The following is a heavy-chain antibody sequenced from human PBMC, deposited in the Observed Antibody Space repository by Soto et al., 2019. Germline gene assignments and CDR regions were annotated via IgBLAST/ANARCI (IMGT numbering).Heavy chain of an antibody. J-gene: IGHJ3*02. CDR3: TRDLAVAGTNDAFDI. V-gene: IGHV3-49*03. D-gene: IGHD6-19*01. CDR1: GFTFGDYA. CDR2: IRSKAYGGTT. Sequence: GGSLRLSCTASGFTFGDYAMGWFRQAPGKGLEWVGFIRSKAYGGTTEYAASVKGRFTISRDDSKSIAYLQMNSLKTEDTAVYYCTRDLAVAGTNDAFDIWGQGTMVTVSS.